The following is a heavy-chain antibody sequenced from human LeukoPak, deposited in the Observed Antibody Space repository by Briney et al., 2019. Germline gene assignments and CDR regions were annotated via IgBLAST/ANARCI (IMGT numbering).Heavy chain of an antibody. J-gene: IGHJ4*02. CDR2: ISSSSSYI. CDR1: GFTFSSYS. CDR3: ARGTCYYDSSGYYLFDY. V-gene: IGHV3-21*01. Sequence: GGSLRLSCAASGFTFSSYSMNWVRQAPGKGLEWVSSISSSSSYIYYADSVKGRFTISRDNAKNSLYLQMNSLRAEDTAVYYCARGTCYYDSSGYYLFDYWGQGTLVTVSS. D-gene: IGHD3-22*01.